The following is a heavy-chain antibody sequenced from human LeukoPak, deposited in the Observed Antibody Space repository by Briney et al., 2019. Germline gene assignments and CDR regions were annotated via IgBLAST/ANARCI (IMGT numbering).Heavy chain of an antibody. CDR1: GFTFSTSA. Sequence: GSLRLSCVVSGFTFSTSAMSWVRQAPGKGLEWVSGISESGGSTYYADSVKGRFTSSRDNSKNTLYLQMNSLRAEDTAVYYCARDGPLSGYYFDYWGQGTLVTVSS. D-gene: IGHD3-22*01. CDR2: ISESGGST. J-gene: IGHJ4*02. V-gene: IGHV3-23*01. CDR3: ARDGPLSGYYFDY.